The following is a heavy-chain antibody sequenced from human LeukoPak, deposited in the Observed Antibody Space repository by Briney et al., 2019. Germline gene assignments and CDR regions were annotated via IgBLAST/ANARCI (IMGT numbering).Heavy chain of an antibody. CDR1: GFTFSSYA. J-gene: IGHJ5*02. Sequence: GGSLRLSCAASGFTFSSYAMNWVRQAPGKGLEWVSAISGSGGSTYYADSVKGRFTISRDNSKNTLYLQMNSLRAEDTAVHYCANQKYYYGSGSNNWFDPWGQGTLVTVSS. CDR3: ANQKYYYGSGSNNWFDP. D-gene: IGHD3-10*01. V-gene: IGHV3-23*01. CDR2: ISGSGGST.